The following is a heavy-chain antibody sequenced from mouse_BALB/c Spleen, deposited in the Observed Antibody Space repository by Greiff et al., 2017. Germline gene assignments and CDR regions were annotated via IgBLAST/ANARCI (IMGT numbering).Heavy chain of an antibody. V-gene: IGHV1-14*01. CDR2: INPYNDGT. CDR3: AREYGHYYFDY. D-gene: IGHD1-2*01. Sequence: EVKLMESGPELVKPGASVKMSCKASGYTFTSYVMHWVKQKPGQGLEWIGYINPYNDGTKYNEKFKGKATLTSDKSSSTAYMELSSLTSEDSAVYYCAREYGHYYFDYWGQGTTRTVSS. CDR1: GYTFTSYV. J-gene: IGHJ2*01.